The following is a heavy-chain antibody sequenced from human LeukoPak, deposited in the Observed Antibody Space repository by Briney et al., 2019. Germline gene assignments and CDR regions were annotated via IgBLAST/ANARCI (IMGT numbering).Heavy chain of an antibody. D-gene: IGHD3-3*01. V-gene: IGHV3-21*01. CDR1: GFTFSSYS. CDR3: ARVPILRFLESCIFDY. Sequence: GGSLRLSCAASGFTFSSYSMNWVRQAPGKGLEWVSSISSSSSYIYYADSVKGRFTISRDNAKNSLYLQMNSLRAEDTAVYYCARVPILRFLESCIFDYWGQGTLVTVSS. J-gene: IGHJ4*02. CDR2: ISSSSSYI.